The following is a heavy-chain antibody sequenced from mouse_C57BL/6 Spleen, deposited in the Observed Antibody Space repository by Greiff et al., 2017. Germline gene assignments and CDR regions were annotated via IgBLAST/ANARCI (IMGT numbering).Heavy chain of an antibody. CDR2: IDPSASYT. V-gene: IGHV1-59*01. J-gene: IGHJ2*01. D-gene: IGHD2-5*01. Sequence: QVQLKQPGAELVRPGTSVKLSCKASGYTFTSYWMHWVKQRPGQGLEWIGVIDPSASYTNYNQNVKGKATLTVDTSSSKAYMQLISLTSEDSAVDYCATRGAHSNLDYWGQGTTLTVSS. CDR3: ATRGAHSNLDY. CDR1: GYTFTSYW.